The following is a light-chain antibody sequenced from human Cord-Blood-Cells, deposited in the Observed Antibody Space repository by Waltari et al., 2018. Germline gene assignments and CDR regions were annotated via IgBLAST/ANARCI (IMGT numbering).Light chain of an antibody. J-gene: IGKJ4*01. V-gene: IGKV4-1*01. CDR3: QQYYSTLT. Sequence: DIVMTQSPDSLAVSLGERATINCKSSQSVLYSSNNKNYLAWYQQKPGQPPKLLIYWASTRETGVPDRFSGSGSGTDFTITIRRLQAEDVAVYYCQQYYSTLTFGGGTKVEIK. CDR1: QSVLYSSNNKNY. CDR2: WAS.